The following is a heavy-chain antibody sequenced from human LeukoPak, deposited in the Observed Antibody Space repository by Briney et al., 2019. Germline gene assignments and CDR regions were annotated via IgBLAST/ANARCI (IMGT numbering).Heavy chain of an antibody. J-gene: IGHJ3*02. Sequence: PGGSLRLSCAASGLPFSSESMAWVRQPPGKGLEWIAYIGSANSPVFYANSVKGRFTISRDNAKNSLYLQMNSLRAEDMALYYCAKAYGWYGDAFDIWGQGTMVTASS. CDR3: AKAYGWYGDAFDI. D-gene: IGHD6-19*01. CDR1: GLPFSSES. CDR2: IGSANSPV. V-gene: IGHV3-48*04.